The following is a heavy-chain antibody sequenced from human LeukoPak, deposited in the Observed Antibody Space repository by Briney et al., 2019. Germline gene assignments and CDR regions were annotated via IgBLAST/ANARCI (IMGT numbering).Heavy chain of an antibody. Sequence: GGSLRLSCAASGFTFSSYGMHWVRQAPGKGLEWVAVIWYDGSNKYYADSVKGRFTISRDNSKNTLYLRMNSLRAEDTAVYYCARMAGNLRGYYYYGMDVWGQGTTVTVSS. V-gene: IGHV3-33*01. CDR2: IWYDGSNK. CDR1: GFTFSSYG. CDR3: ARMAGNLRGYYYYGMDV. J-gene: IGHJ6*02. D-gene: IGHD6-19*01.